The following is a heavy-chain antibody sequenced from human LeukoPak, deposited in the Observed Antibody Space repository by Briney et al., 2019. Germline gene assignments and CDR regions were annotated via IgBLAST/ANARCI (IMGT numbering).Heavy chain of an antibody. D-gene: IGHD3-22*01. CDR1: GFTFSSYG. J-gene: IGHJ4*02. Sequence: GGSLRLSCAASGFTFSSYGMHWVRQAPGKGLEWVAYIRYDGSNKYYEDSMKGRFTISRDNSKNMLYLQMNSLRAEDTAVYYCAKDRHYESNVLGYWGQGTMVTVSS. V-gene: IGHV3-30*02. CDR3: AKDRHYESNVLGY. CDR2: IRYDGSNK.